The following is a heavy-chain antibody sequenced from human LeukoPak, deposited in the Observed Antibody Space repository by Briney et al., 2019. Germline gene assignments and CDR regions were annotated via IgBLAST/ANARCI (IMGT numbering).Heavy chain of an antibody. CDR1: GGTFSSYA. V-gene: IGHV1-69*13. Sequence: SVKVSCKASGGTFSSYAISWVRQAPGQGLEWMGGIIPIFGTANYAQKFQGRVTITADESTSTAYMELSSLRSEDTAVYYCALRGDGSTNWYFDLWGRGTLVTVSS. J-gene: IGHJ2*01. CDR2: IIPIFGTA. D-gene: IGHD5-24*01. CDR3: ALRGDGSTNWYFDL.